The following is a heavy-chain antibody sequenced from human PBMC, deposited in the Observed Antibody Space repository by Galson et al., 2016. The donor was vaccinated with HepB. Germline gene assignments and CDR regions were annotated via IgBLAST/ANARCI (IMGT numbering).Heavy chain of an antibody. CDR1: GFTFTNYG. J-gene: IGHJ5*02. CDR2: IFHDGSNK. D-gene: IGHD6-13*01. V-gene: IGHV3-30*03. CDR3: ARDLSGQQLSNWFDL. Sequence: SLRLSCAASGFTFTNYGMHWVRQAPGKGLQWVAAIFHDGSNKYYEDSVKGRFTISRDNSKNTLYLQMDSLRTEDTAVYYCARDLSGQQLSNWFDLWGQGTLVTVSS.